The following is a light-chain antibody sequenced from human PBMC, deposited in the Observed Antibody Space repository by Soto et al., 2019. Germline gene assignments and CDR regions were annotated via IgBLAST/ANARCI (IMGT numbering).Light chain of an antibody. V-gene: IGKV1-33*01. CDR3: KQYQALPYT. CDR2: GAP. CDR1: QDISRY. J-gene: IGKJ2*01. Sequence: DIQVTQSPSSLSASVGDRVTITCQASQDISRYLDWYQQKPGQAPKVLIYGAPNLIRGVSSRFSGSGYGTDFTLNITILQPEDFTTYYCKQYQALPYTFGPGTKLDIK.